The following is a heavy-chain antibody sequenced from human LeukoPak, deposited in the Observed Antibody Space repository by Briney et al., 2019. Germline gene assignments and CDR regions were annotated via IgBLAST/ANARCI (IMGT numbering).Heavy chain of an antibody. V-gene: IGHV4-39*01. CDR2: IYYSGST. CDR1: GGSISSSSYY. CDR3: ARGSVRLLGWFDP. J-gene: IGHJ5*02. D-gene: IGHD2-21*01. Sequence: SETLSLTCTVSGGSISSSSYYWGWIRQPPGKGLEWIGSIYYSGSTYYNPSLKSRVTISVDTSKNQFSLKLSSVTAADTAVYYCARGSVRLLGWFDPWGQGTLVTVSS.